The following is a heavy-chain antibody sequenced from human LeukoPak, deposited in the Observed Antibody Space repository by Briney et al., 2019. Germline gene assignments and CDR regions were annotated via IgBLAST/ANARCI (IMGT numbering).Heavy chain of an antibody. V-gene: IGHV4-59*01. J-gene: IGHJ4*02. CDR3: ARDGGLWFGEFYLDY. CDR1: GGSISSYY. CDR2: IYYSGST. D-gene: IGHD3-10*01. Sequence: SETLSLSCTVSGGSISSYYWSWIRQPPGKGQAWIGYIYYSGSTNYIPSLKSLVTISVDTSKHQYSLKLSSVTAADTAVYYCARDGGLWFGEFYLDYWGQGTLVTVSS.